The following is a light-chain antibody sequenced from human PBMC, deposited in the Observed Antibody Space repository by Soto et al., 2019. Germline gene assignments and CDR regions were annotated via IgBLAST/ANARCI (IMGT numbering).Light chain of an antibody. J-gene: IGLJ1*01. V-gene: IGLV1-40*01. CDR1: SSNIGAGYD. CDR2: GNS. Sequence: QSVLTQPPSVSGAPGQRVTISCTGSSSNIGAGYDVHWYQQLPGTANKLLIYGNSNRRSGVTDRFSGAKSGASASLAITGRHAEDEADYYFQSYDSSLSGSYVFGTGTKLTVL. CDR3: QSYDSSLSGSYV.